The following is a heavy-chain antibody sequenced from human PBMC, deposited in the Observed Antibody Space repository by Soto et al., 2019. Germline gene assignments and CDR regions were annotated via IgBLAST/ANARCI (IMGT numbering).Heavy chain of an antibody. CDR3: ARHYFDSSGYCFALGLDV. D-gene: IGHD3-22*01. Sequence: SETLSLTCTVSGGSIGSYSWSWIRPPPGKGLEWIGHIYYTGSTSYNPSLKARVTISMDPSENQLSLILRTGTAAATAVYYCARHYFDSSGYCFALGLDVWGQGTTVTVSS. V-gene: IGHV4-59*01. CDR2: IYYTGST. J-gene: IGHJ6*02. CDR1: GGSIGSYS.